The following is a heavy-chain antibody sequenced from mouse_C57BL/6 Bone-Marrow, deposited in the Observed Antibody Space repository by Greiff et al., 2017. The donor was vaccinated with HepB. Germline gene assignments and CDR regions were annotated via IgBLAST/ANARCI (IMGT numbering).Heavy chain of an antibody. Sequence: VKLQESGAELARPGASVKLSCKASGYTFTSYGISWVKQRTGQGLEWIGEIYPRSGNTYYNEKFKGKATLTADKSSSTAYMELRSLTSEDSAVYFCARRDYYGSRRGDYWGQGTTLTVSS. D-gene: IGHD1-1*01. CDR2: IYPRSGNT. V-gene: IGHV1-81*01. J-gene: IGHJ2*01. CDR3: ARRDYYGSRRGDY. CDR1: GYTFTSYG.